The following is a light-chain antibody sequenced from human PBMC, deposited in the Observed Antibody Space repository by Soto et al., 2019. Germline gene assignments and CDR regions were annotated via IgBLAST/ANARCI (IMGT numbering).Light chain of an antibody. CDR1: SSDVGGYNY. J-gene: IGLJ1*01. V-gene: IGLV2-14*03. CDR3: SSYTTSNTRQIV. CDR2: DVS. Sequence: QSALTQPASVSGSPGQSITISCTSTSSDVGGYNYVSWYQHHPGKAPKLMIYDVSNRPSGVSNRFSGSKSGNTASLTISGLQPEDEADYYCSSYTTSNTRQIVFGTRTKVTVL.